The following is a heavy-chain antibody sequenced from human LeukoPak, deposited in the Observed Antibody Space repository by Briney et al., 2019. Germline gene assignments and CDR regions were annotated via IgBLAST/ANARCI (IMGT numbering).Heavy chain of an antibody. CDR3: ATPGYDFWSGYHY. CDR1: GFTFSSYA. D-gene: IGHD3-3*01. CDR2: ISGSGGST. Sequence: GGSLRLSCAASGFTFSSYAMSWVRQAPGKGLEWVSAISGSGGSTYYADSVKGRFTISRDNAKNSLYLQMNSLRAEDTAVYYCATPGYDFWSGYHYWGQGTLVTVSS. J-gene: IGHJ4*02. V-gene: IGHV3-23*01.